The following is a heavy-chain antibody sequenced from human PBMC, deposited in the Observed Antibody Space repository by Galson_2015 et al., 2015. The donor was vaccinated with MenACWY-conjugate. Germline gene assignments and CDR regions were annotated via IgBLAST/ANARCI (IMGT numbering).Heavy chain of an antibody. CDR2: IKSKTDGGTT. D-gene: IGHD2-21*01. Sequence: SLRLSCAASGFTFSNAWMNWVRQAPGKGLEWVGRIKSKTDGGTTDYAAPVKGRFTISRDDSKNTLYLQMNSLTTEDTAVYYCTTRSGIDNVAAFDIWGQGTMVTVSS. CDR1: GFTFSNAW. CDR3: TTRSGIDNVAAFDI. J-gene: IGHJ3*02. V-gene: IGHV3-15*07.